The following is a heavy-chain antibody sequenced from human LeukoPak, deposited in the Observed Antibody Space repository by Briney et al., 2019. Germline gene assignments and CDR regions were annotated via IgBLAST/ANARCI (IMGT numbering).Heavy chain of an antibody. CDR2: IYYSGST. J-gene: IGHJ4*02. CDR1: GGSVSSGSYY. D-gene: IGHD2-15*01. Sequence: ASETLSLTCAVSGGSVSSGSYYWSWIRQPPGKGLEWIGYIYYSGSTNYNPSLKSRVTISVDTSKNQFSLKLSSVTAADTAVYYCARDRISLQAFDYWGQGTLVTVSS. V-gene: IGHV4-61*01. CDR3: ARDRISLQAFDY.